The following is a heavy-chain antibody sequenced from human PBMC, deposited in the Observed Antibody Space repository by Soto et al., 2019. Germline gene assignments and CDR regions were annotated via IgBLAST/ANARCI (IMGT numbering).Heavy chain of an antibody. Sequence: SETLSLTCTVSGGSISSYYWSWIRQPPGKGLEWIGYIYYSGSTNYNPSLKSRVTISVDTSKNQFSLKLSSVTAADTAVYYCAGHRPLLAYCGGDCYRVGWFVPWGQGTLVTVSS. J-gene: IGHJ5*02. V-gene: IGHV4-59*08. CDR1: GGSISSYY. CDR2: IYYSGST. CDR3: AGHRPLLAYCGGDCYRVGWFVP. D-gene: IGHD2-21*02.